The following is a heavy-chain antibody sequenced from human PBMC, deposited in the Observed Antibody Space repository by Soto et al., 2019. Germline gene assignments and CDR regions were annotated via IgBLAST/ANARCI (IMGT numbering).Heavy chain of an antibody. J-gene: IGHJ4*02. CDR3: AMVDYYDSSGYYGY. CDR1: GYTFTIYG. Sequence: QVQLVQSGAEVKKPGASVKVSCKASGYTFTIYGISWVRQAPGQGLEWMGWISGYNGNTDYAQNLQDRVTLTTDASTSSVCMELRSIRSDDTAVYYCAMVDYYDSSGYYGYWGQGTLITVSS. D-gene: IGHD3-22*01. V-gene: IGHV1-18*04. CDR2: ISGYNGNT.